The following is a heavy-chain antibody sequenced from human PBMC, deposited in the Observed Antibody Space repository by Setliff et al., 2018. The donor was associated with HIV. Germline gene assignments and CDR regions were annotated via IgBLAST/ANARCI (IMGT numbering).Heavy chain of an antibody. J-gene: IGHJ5*02. Sequence: GASVKVSCKASGFAFSDYYIHWVRQAPGQGLEWMGWVRPHSINKVYAQKFQGRVTMTSDASLSTAYMELSGLTSDDTATYYCAHRPPRGGSGAYRFDPWGQGTLVTVSS. V-gene: IGHV1-2*02. CDR2: VRPHSINK. CDR3: AHRPPRGGSGAYRFDP. CDR1: GFAFSDYY. D-gene: IGHD2-15*01.